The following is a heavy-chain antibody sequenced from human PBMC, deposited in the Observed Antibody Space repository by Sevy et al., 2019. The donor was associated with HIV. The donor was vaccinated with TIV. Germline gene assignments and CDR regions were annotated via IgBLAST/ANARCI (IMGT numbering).Heavy chain of an antibody. D-gene: IGHD5-12*01. Sequence: GGSLRLSCPASGFTFCSYSMNWVRQAPGKGLEWVSSISSSSSNIYYADSVKGRFTISRDNAKNSLYLQMNSLRAEDTAVYYCAREAQRWLQLNWYDPWGQGTLVTVSS. J-gene: IGHJ5*02. CDR2: ISSSSSNI. CDR1: GFTFCSYS. V-gene: IGHV3-21*01. CDR3: AREAQRWLQLNWYDP.